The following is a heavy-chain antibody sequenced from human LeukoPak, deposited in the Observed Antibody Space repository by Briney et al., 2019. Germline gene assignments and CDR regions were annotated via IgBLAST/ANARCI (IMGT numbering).Heavy chain of an antibody. CDR3: ARVPEEDLTIFGVASSEYFQH. CDR2: IIPTLGIA. J-gene: IGHJ1*01. V-gene: IGHV1-69*04. CDR1: GGTFSSYA. D-gene: IGHD3-3*01. Sequence: EASVKVSCKASGGTFSSYAISWVRQAPGQGLEWMGRIIPTLGIANYAQKFQGRVTITADKSTSTAYMGLSSLRSEDTAVYYCARVPEEDLTIFGVASSEYFQHWGQGTLVTVSS.